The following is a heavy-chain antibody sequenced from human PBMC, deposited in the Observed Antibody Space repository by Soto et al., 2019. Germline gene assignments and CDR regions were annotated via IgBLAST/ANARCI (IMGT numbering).Heavy chain of an antibody. CDR1: GFTFSSYG. V-gene: IGHV3-33*06. CDR3: AKEPVGPDWYFDL. Sequence: GGSLRLSCAASGFTFSSYGMHWVRQAPGKGLEWVAVIWYDGSNKYYADSMKGRFTVSRDNSKNTLYLQMNSLRAKDTAVYNCAKEPVGPDWYFDLWGRGTLVTVSS. J-gene: IGHJ2*01. CDR2: IWYDGSNK.